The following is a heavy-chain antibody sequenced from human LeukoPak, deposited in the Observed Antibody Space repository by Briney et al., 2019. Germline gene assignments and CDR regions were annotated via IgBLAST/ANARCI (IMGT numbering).Heavy chain of an antibody. V-gene: IGHV3-66*01. CDR2: IYSGGST. J-gene: IGHJ6*02. D-gene: IGHD5-18*01. CDR3: ARDQDTAMVKDYYYYYGMDV. Sequence: GGSLRLSCAASGFTVSSNYMSWVRQAPGKGLEWVSVIYSGGSTYYADSVKGRFTISRDNSKNTLYLQMNSLRAEDTAVHYCARDQDTAMVKDYYYYYGMDVWGQGTTVTVSS. CDR1: GFTVSSNY.